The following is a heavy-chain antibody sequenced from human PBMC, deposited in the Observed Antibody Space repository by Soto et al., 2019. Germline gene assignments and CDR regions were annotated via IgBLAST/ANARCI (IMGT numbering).Heavy chain of an antibody. CDR3: ARDWIRYDSSGYYLNWFDP. Sequence: PGGSLRLSCAASGFTFSSYGMHWVRQAPGKGLEWVAVIWYDGSNKYYADSVKGRFTISRDNSKNTLYLQMNSLRAEDTAVYYCARDWIRYDSSGYYLNWFDPWGQGTLVTVSS. CDR2: IWYDGSNK. J-gene: IGHJ5*02. D-gene: IGHD3-22*01. CDR1: GFTFSSYG. V-gene: IGHV3-33*01.